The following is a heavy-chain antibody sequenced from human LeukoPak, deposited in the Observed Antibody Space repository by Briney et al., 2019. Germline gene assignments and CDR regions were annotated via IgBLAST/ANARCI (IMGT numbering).Heavy chain of an antibody. V-gene: IGHV3-30*04. CDR1: GFTFSSYA. CDR3: ARGGSYWENWFDP. CDR2: ISYDGSNK. Sequence: GGSLRLSCAASGFTFSSYAMHWVRQAPGKGLEWVAVISYDGSNKYYADSVKGRFTISRDNSKNTLYLQMNSLRAEDTAVYYCARGGSYWENWFDPWGQGTLVIVSS. D-gene: IGHD1-26*01. J-gene: IGHJ5*02.